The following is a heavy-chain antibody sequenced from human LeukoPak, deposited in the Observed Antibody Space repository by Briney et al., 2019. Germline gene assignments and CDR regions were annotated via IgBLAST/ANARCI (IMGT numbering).Heavy chain of an antibody. CDR3: VRHSPLVAATVAFDF. CDR2: IDESETT. J-gene: IGHJ3*01. V-gene: IGHV4-34*01. CDR1: GGSFSGYS. D-gene: IGHD2-15*01. Sequence: SETLSLTCAVYGGSFSGYSWSWIRQPPGEGLEWTGEIDESETTNYKSSLKSRVTISVDTSKRQLSLKLTSVTAADTAVYYCVRHSPLVAATVAFDFWGQGTVITVSS.